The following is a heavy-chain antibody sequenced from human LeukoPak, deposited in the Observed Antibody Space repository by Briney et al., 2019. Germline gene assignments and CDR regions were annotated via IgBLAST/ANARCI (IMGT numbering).Heavy chain of an antibody. V-gene: IGHV3-23*01. Sequence: PGGSLRLSCAASGFTFSSYAMSWVRQAPGKGLEWVSAISGSGGSTYYADSVKGRFTISRDNSKNTLCLQMNSLRAEDTAVYYCAKDGYCSSTSCHNLPMDVWGQGTTVTVSS. D-gene: IGHD2-2*02. CDR2: ISGSGGST. J-gene: IGHJ6*02. CDR3: AKDGYCSSTSCHNLPMDV. CDR1: GFTFSSYA.